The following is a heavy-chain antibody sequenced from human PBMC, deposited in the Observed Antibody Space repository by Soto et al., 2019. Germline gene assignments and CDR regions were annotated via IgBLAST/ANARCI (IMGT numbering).Heavy chain of an antibody. CDR1: GFTFSSYS. V-gene: IGHV3-21*01. D-gene: IGHD2-15*01. CDR2: ISSSSYI. Sequence: GGSLRLSCAASGFTFSSYSMNWVRQAPGKGLEWVSSISSSSYIYYADSVKGRFTISRDNAKNSLYLQMNSLRAEDTAVYYCASVVVVAATPDYWGQGTLVTVSS. J-gene: IGHJ4*02. CDR3: ASVVVVAATPDY.